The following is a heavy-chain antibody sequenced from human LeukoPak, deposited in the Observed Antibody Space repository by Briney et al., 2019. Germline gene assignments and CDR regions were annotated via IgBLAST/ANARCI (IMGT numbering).Heavy chain of an antibody. CDR1: GYTFTSYG. J-gene: IGHJ4*02. D-gene: IGHD4-11*01. Sequence: GASVKVSCKASGYTFTSYGISWVRQAPGQGLEWMGWISAYNGNTNYAQKLQGRVTMTTDTSTSTAYMELRSLRSDDTAVYYCARDSERPAVTTFYDYWGQGTLVTVSS. CDR3: ARDSERPAVTTFYDY. CDR2: ISAYNGNT. V-gene: IGHV1-18*01.